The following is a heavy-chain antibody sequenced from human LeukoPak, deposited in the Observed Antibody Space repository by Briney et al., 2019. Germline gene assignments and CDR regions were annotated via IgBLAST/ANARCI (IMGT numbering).Heavy chain of an antibody. D-gene: IGHD3-10*01. CDR1: GFTFSSYA. CDR2: ISYDGSNK. V-gene: IGHV3-30-3*01. J-gene: IGHJ4*02. CDR3: ATSYGSGEGVCDY. Sequence: GGSLRLPCPASGFTFSSYAMHWLGQAPGKGLEWVAVISYDGSNKYYADSVKGRFTISRDNSKNTLYLQMNSLRAEDTAVYYCATSYGSGEGVCDYWGQGTLVTVSS.